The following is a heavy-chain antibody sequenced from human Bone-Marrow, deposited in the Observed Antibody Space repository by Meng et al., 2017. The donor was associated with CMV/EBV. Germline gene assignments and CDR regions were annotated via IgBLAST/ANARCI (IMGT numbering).Heavy chain of an antibody. J-gene: IGHJ4*02. CDR3: ARGLGSGSSTSCYQAGFVDY. V-gene: IGHV3-20*01. D-gene: IGHD2-2*01. Sequence: GESLKISWAAPGFTFEDYGMSWVRQAPGKGLEWGSGINWNGGSKVYADSVKGRFTISRDNAKNSLYLKMKSLRAEDTAVYHWARGLGSGSSTSCYQAGFVDYWGQGPRVTGSS. CDR2: INWNGGSK. CDR1: GFTFEDYG.